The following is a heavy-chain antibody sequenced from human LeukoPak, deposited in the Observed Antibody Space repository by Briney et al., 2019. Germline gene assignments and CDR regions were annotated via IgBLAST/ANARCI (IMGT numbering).Heavy chain of an antibody. Sequence: GASVKVSCKASGYTFTSYYMHWVRQVPGQGLEWMGVINPSGGSTSYAQKFQGRVTMTRDMSTSTVYMELSSLRSEDTAVYYCARDPDASSSWYVSDYWGQGTLVTVSS. D-gene: IGHD6-13*01. V-gene: IGHV1-46*01. CDR3: ARDPDASSSWYVSDY. CDR1: GYTFTSYY. CDR2: INPSGGST. J-gene: IGHJ4*02.